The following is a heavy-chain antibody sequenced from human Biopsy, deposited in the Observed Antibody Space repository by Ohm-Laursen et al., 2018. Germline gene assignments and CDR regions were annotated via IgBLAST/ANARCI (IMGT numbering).Heavy chain of an antibody. J-gene: IGHJ5*02. CDR2: INDNGRT. D-gene: IGHD3-10*01. CDR3: ARGTNCYGSGRNRHWFDP. V-gene: IGHV4-34*01. CDR1: GGSFCGIY. Sequence: TLSFTCGVYGGSFCGIYCSWIRQPPGKGWEGVGEINDNGRTNYNPSLRSRVAFSVDTSKNQFFQKVSSVTVADTAVYYCARGTNCYGSGRNRHWFDPWGQGTQGTVSS.